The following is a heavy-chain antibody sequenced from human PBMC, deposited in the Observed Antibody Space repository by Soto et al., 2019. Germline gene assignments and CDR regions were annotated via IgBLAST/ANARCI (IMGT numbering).Heavy chain of an antibody. J-gene: IGHJ6*02. V-gene: IGHV3-30-3*01. CDR3: ASPTESYYYYGMDV. CDR2: ISYDGSNK. CDR1: GFTFSSYA. Sequence: QVQLVESGGGVVQPGRSLRLSCAASGFTFSSYAMHWVRQAPGKGLEWVAVISYDGSNKYYADSVKGRFTISRDNSKNTLYLQMNSLRAEDTAVYYCASPTESYYYYGMDVWGQGTTVTVSS.